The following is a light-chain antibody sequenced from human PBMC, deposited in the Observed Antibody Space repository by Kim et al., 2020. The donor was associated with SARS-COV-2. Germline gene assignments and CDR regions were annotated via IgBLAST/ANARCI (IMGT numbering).Light chain of an antibody. CDR2: GAS. V-gene: IGKV1-16*02. Sequence: ASVGDRVTITCRASHEIRDNLVGVRQKRGKAHECLIGGASTWQGGVPSKVSGSGSGTDFTLTISSLQPEDFAVYYCQHDNGYPHTFGGGTKVDIK. CDR3: QHDNGYPHT. CDR1: HEIRDN. J-gene: IGKJ4*01.